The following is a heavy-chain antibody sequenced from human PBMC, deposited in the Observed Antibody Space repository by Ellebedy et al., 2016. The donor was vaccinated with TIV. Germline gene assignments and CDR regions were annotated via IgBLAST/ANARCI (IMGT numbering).Heavy chain of an antibody. CDR3: ARLGRITLFARNPWFDP. V-gene: IGHV4-39*01. J-gene: IGHJ5*02. CDR2: VYHSGST. CDR1: NGSLSGGGYY. D-gene: IGHD3-3*01. Sequence: GSLRLXCSVSNGSLSGGGYYWAWIRQPPGKGLEWIGSVYHSGSTYYNSSLKSRVTISVDSSNNQFSLKLTSVTAADTAVYYCARLGRITLFARNPWFDPWGQGALVTVSA.